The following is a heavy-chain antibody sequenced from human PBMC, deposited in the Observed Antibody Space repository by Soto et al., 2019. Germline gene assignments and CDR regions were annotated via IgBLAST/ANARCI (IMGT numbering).Heavy chain of an antibody. CDR2: ISYDGSNK. Sequence: GGSLRLSCAASGFTFSSYGMHWVRQAPGKGLEWVAVISYDGSNKYYADSVKGRFTISRDNSKNTLYLQMNILRAEDTAAYYCAKSLESGSYSTPPTADYWGQGTLVTVSS. CDR1: GFTFSSYG. V-gene: IGHV3-30*18. CDR3: AKSLESGSYSTPPTADY. D-gene: IGHD1-26*01. J-gene: IGHJ4*02.